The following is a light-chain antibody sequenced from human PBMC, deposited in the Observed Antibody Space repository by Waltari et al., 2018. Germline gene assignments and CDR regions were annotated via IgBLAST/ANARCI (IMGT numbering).Light chain of an antibody. V-gene: IGLV1-47*01. Sequence: QSLLTRPPSASGTPGQRVTISCSGSSSNIGSYYVYWYQQLPGTAPKILIDGNNQRPSGVPDRFVGSKSGTSGSLAISGLRSEDEADYYCAAWDDRLRGVVFGGGTKLTV. CDR3: AAWDDRLRGVV. CDR1: SSNIGSYY. CDR2: GNN. J-gene: IGLJ2*01.